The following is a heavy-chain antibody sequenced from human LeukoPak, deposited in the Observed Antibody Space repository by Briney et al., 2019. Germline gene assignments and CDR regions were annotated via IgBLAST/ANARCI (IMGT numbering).Heavy chain of an antibody. J-gene: IGHJ2*01. CDR1: GGSISSYY. CDR3: ARDKDTVVTPNWYFDL. Sequence: SETLSLTCTVSGGSISSYYWSWIRQPPGKGLEWIGYIYYSGSTNYNPSLKSRVTISVDTSKNQFSLKLSSVTAADTAVYYCARDKDTVVTPNWYFDLWAVAPWSLSPQ. V-gene: IGHV4-59*01. CDR2: IYYSGST. D-gene: IGHD4-23*01.